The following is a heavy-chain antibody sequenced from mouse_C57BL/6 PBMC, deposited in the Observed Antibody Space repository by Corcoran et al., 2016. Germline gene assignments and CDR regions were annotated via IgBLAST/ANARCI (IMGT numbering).Heavy chain of an antibody. Sequence: QIQLVQSGPELKKPGETVKISCKASGYTFTTYGMSWVKQAPGKGLKWMGWINTYSGVPTYADDFKGRFAFSLETSASPAYLQINNLKNEDTATYFCARYPYSKDYWGQGTTLTVSS. J-gene: IGHJ2*01. D-gene: IGHD2-5*01. CDR3: ARYPYSKDY. V-gene: IGHV9-3*01. CDR1: GYTFTTYG. CDR2: INTYSGVP.